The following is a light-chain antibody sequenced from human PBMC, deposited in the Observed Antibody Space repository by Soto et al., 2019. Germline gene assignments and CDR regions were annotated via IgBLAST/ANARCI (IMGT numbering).Light chain of an antibody. V-gene: IGKV3-15*01. CDR2: DAS. J-gene: IGKJ4*01. CDR1: ESLSNK. Sequence: VVLTQSPVSLSVSPGEAVTLSCWASESLSNKLSWYQQRPGQAPRLLIFDASTRATGVPARFSGSGSGTDFTLTISSLQSEDLGVYYCQQYVGWPLSFGGGTKVEIK. CDR3: QQYVGWPLS.